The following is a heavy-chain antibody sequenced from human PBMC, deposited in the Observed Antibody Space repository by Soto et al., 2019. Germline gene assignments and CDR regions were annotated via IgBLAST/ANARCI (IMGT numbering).Heavy chain of an antibody. CDR1: GFTFSSYW. CDR2: IKPDGSQK. J-gene: IGHJ3*02. Sequence: PGGSLRISCAASGFTFSSYWMSWVRQAPGKGLEWVANIKPDGSQKWYVDSVKGRFTISRDNAKNSLYLQMMSLRAEDTAMYYCARGDYYDTSGPFSDAFDIWGQGTMVTVSS. CDR3: ARGDYYDTSGPFSDAFDI. V-gene: IGHV3-7*04. D-gene: IGHD3-22*01.